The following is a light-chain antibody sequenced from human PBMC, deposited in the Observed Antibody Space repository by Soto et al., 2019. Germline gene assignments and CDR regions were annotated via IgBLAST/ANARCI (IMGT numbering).Light chain of an antibody. CDR3: NSYTTSSTLV. CDR1: NSDVGGYNF. V-gene: IGLV2-14*01. J-gene: IGLJ2*01. Sequence: QSALTQPASVSGSPGQSITISCTGTNSDVGGYNFVSWYQHHPGKAPKLMIYEVRNRPSGVSNRFSGSKSGNTASLTISGLQAEDEADYYCNSYTTSSTLVFGGGTQLTVL. CDR2: EVR.